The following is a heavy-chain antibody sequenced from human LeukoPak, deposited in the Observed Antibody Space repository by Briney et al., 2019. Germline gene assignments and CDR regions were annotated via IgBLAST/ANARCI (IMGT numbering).Heavy chain of an antibody. CDR3: AKRGVVIRGLLVIGYHQEAYHYDF. CDR1: GISLSNYA. J-gene: IGHJ4*02. V-gene: IGHV3-23*01. CDR2: ISERGGST. D-gene: IGHD3-10*01. Sequence: QPGGSLRLSCVVSGISLSNYAMTWVRQAPGKGLEWVSYISERGGSTTYADSVKGRFTISSDTSLNTLYLQMNNLRAEDTAVYFCAKRGVVIRGLLVIGYHQEAYHYDFWGQGVLVTVSS.